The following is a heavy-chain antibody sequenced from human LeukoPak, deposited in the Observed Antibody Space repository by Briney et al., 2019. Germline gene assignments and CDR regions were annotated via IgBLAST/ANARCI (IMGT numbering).Heavy chain of an antibody. V-gene: IGHV4-39*01. CDR2: IYYTGST. CDR1: GGSISSSSYY. Sequence: SETLSLSCTVSGGSISSSSYYWGWIRQPPGQGLEWIGSIYYTGSTYYPPSRKSRDTISVHTSKSQFSLKLSSVTAADTAVYYCARHYRGYAGTSRWYFNLWGRGTLATVSS. CDR3: ARHYRGYAGTSRWYFNL. J-gene: IGHJ2*01. D-gene: IGHD4-23*01.